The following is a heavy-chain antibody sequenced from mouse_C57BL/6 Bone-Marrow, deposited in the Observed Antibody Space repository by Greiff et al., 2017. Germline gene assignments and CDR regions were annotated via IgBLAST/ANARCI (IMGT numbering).Heavy chain of an antibody. CDR1: GFTFSDYY. Sequence: EVQLVESGGGLVQPGGSLKLSCAASGFTFSDYYMYWFRQTPEKRLEWVAYISNGGGSTYYPDTVKGRFTISRDNAKNTLYLQMSRLKSEDTAMYYCARDGYSWYFDVWGTGTTVTVSS. CDR3: ARDGYSWYFDV. D-gene: IGHD1-2*01. J-gene: IGHJ1*03. CDR2: ISNGGGST. V-gene: IGHV5-12*01.